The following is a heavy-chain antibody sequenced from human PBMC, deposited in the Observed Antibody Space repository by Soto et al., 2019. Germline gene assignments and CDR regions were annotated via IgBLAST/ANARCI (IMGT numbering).Heavy chain of an antibody. J-gene: IGHJ4*02. CDR2: IIPIFGTA. Sequence: QVQLVQSGAEVKKPGSSVKVSCKASGGTFSSYAISGVRQAPGQGLEWMGGIIPIFGTANYAQKFQGRVTITADESTSKAYMELSSLRSEDTAVYYCARQTYYYDSSGYLYYFDYWGQGTLVTVSS. CDR3: ARQTYYYDSSGYLYYFDY. CDR1: GGTFSSYA. V-gene: IGHV1-69*01. D-gene: IGHD3-22*01.